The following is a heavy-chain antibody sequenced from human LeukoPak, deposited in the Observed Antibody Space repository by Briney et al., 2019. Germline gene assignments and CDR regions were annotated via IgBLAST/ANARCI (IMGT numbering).Heavy chain of an antibody. J-gene: IGHJ6*02. Sequence: GGSLRLSCAASGFTFSNYGMHWVRQAPGRGLEWVAVISYDESDKYYADSVKGRFTISRDNSKNTLYLQMNSLRPEDTAVYYCAKGVVAATNAAYYGMDVWGQGTTVTVSS. CDR2: ISYDESDK. CDR1: GFTFSNYG. CDR3: AKGVVAATNAAYYGMDV. D-gene: IGHD2-15*01. V-gene: IGHV3-30*18.